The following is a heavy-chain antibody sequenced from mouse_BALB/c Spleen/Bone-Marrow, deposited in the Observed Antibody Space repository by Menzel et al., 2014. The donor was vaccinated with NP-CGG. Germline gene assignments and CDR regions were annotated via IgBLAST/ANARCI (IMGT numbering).Heavy chain of an antibody. CDR3: ARDVLRDYFGY. Sequence: EVKLVESGGGLVKPGGPLELSCAASGFAFSSYDMSWVRQTPEKRLEWVAYISSGGGSTYYPDTVKGRFTISRDNAKNTLYLQMSSLKTEDTAMYYCARDVLRDYFGYWGQGTTLTVSS. V-gene: IGHV5-12-1*01. CDR2: ISSGGGST. J-gene: IGHJ2*01. CDR1: GFAFSSYD. D-gene: IGHD1-1*01.